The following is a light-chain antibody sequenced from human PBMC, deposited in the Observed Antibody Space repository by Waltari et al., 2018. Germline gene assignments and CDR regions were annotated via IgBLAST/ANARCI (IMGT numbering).Light chain of an antibody. Sequence: QSVLTQSPSVSAAPGKTVPISCSGSSSHIGHNYVSWYQQLPGTAPKFLIYDNNKRPEGIPDRFSGSKSGTSATLGITGLQTGDEADYYCGTWDRSLSAYWVFGGGTKLTVL. J-gene: IGLJ3*02. CDR2: DNN. V-gene: IGLV1-51*01. CDR1: SSHIGHNY. CDR3: GTWDRSLSAYWV.